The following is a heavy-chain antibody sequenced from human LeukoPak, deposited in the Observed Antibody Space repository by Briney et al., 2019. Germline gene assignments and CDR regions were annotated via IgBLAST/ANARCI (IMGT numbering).Heavy chain of an antibody. D-gene: IGHD2-2*01. Sequence: GASVKVSCKASGYTFTSYDINWVRQATGQGLEWMGWMNPNSGNTGYAQKFQGRVTITRNTSISTAYMELSSLRSEDTAVYYCARDVRYCSSTSCGSNGKYYFDYWGQGTLVTVSS. J-gene: IGHJ4*02. V-gene: IGHV1-8*03. CDR1: GYTFTSYD. CDR2: MNPNSGNT. CDR3: ARDVRYCSSTSCGSNGKYYFDY.